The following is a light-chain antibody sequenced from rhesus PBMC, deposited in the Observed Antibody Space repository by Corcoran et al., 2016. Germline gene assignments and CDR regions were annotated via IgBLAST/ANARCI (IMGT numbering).Light chain of an antibody. J-gene: IGKJ3*01. Sequence: DIQMTQSPSSLSASIGDTVTITCPASRGIISWLSWYQQKPGKGPNLLIYKASSLQRGVPSKFGGSGAVTDFTLTISSLQPEDFANYYCLQYSSSPFTFGPGTKLEIK. V-gene: IGKV1-22*01. CDR2: KAS. CDR3: LQYSSSPFT. CDR1: RGIISW.